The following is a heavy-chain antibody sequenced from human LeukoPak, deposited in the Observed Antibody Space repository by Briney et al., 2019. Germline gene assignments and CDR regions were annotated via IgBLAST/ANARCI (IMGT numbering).Heavy chain of an antibody. Sequence: GGSLRLSCAAPGFTFSSYAMSWVRQAPGKGLEWVSAISGSGGSTYYADSVKGRFTISRDNSKNTLYLQMNSLRAEDTAVYYCAKDGIPYYYDSSGPWFDYWGQGTLVTVSS. V-gene: IGHV3-23*01. CDR3: AKDGIPYYYDSSGPWFDY. D-gene: IGHD3-22*01. CDR1: GFTFSSYA. CDR2: ISGSGGST. J-gene: IGHJ4*02.